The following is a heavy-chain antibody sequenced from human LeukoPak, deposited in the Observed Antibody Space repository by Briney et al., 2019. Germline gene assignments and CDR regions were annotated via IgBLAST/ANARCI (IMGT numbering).Heavy chain of an antibody. CDR3: TTWWEEPRTPYY. CDR2: IKSKTDGGTT. CDR1: GFTFSSYW. V-gene: IGHV3-15*01. D-gene: IGHD1-26*01. Sequence: GGSLRLSCAASGFTFSSYWMSWVRQAPGKGLEWVGRIKSKTDGGTTNYAAPVKDRFTIARDDSKNTLYLQMNSLKTEDTAVYYCTTWWEEPRTPYYWGQGTLVTVSS. J-gene: IGHJ4*02.